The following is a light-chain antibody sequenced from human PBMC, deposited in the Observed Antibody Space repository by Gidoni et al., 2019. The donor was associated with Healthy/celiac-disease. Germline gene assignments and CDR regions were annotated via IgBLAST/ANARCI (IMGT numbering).Light chain of an antibody. J-gene: IGLJ2*01. Sequence: SYELTQPPSVSVSPGQTARITCPGDALPKQYAYWYQQKPGQAPVLVIYKDSERPSGIPKRFSGSSSGTTVTLTISGVQAEDEADYYCQSADSSGTYVVFGGGTKLTVL. CDR3: QSADSSGTYVV. CDR1: ALPKQY. V-gene: IGLV3-25*03. CDR2: KDS.